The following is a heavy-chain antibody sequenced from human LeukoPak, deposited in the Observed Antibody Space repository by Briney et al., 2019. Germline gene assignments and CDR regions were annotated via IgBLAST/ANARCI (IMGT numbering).Heavy chain of an antibody. CDR2: ISGSGGST. V-gene: IGHV3-23*01. Sequence: GGSLRLSCAASGFTFSSYAMSWVRQPPGKGLEWVSAISGSGGSTYYADSVKGRFTISRDNSKNTLYLQMNSLRAEDTAVYYCAKDKWELPTYFDYWGQGTLVTVSS. CDR3: AKDKWELPTYFDY. D-gene: IGHD1-26*01. CDR1: GFTFSSYA. J-gene: IGHJ4*02.